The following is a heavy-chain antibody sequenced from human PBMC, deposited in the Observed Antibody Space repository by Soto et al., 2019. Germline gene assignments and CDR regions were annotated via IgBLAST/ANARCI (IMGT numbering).Heavy chain of an antibody. CDR3: TTDPSPGWESPWYYYGMDV. V-gene: IGHV3-15*07. CDR2: IKSKTDGGTT. CDR1: GFTFSNAW. D-gene: IGHD1-26*01. Sequence: GGSLRLSCAASGFTFSNAWMNWVRQAPGKGLEWVGRIKSKTDGGTTDYAAPVKGRFTISRDDSKNTLYLQMDSLKTEDTAVYYCTTDPSPGWESPWYYYGMDVWGQGTTVTVSS. J-gene: IGHJ6*02.